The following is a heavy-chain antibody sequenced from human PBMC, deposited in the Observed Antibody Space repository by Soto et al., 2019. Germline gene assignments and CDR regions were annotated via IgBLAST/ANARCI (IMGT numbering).Heavy chain of an antibody. J-gene: IGHJ4*02. CDR2: IESDGSST. V-gene: IGHV3-74*01. D-gene: IGHD3-3*01. CDR3: ARDKSGPADY. Sequence: EVQLVESGGGLVQPGGSLRLSYAASGFTFTNYWMHWVRQAPGKGLVWVSRIESDGSSTRYADSVKGRFTISRDNAKNTVYLQMNSLRAEDTAVYYCARDKSGPADYWGQGTLVTVSS. CDR1: GFTFTNYW.